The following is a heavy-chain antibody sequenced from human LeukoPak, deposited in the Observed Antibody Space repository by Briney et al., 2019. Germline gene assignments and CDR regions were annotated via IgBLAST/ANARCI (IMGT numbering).Heavy chain of an antibody. D-gene: IGHD1-26*01. CDR2: ISYDGSNK. CDR1: GFTFSSYG. Sequence: GGSLRLSFAASGFTFSSYGMHWVRQAPGKGLEWVAVISYDGSNKYYADSVKGRFTISRDNSKNTLYLQMNSLRAEDTAVYYCANSDTNYYYYGMDVWGQGTTVTVSS. CDR3: ANSDTNYYYYGMDV. J-gene: IGHJ6*02. V-gene: IGHV3-30*18.